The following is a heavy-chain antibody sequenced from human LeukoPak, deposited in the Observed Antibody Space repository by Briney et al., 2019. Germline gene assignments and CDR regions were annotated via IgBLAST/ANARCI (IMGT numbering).Heavy chain of an antibody. CDR1: GFTFTSYW. D-gene: IGHD3-10*02. CDR2: IKQDGSEK. J-gene: IGHJ6*04. V-gene: IGHV3-7*01. Sequence: PGGSLRLSCAASGFTFTSYWMSWVRQAPGKGLEWVANIKQDGSEKYYVDSVKGRFTISRDNAKNSLYLQMNSLRAEDTAVYYCAELGITMIGGVWGKGTTVTISS. CDR3: AELGITMIGGV.